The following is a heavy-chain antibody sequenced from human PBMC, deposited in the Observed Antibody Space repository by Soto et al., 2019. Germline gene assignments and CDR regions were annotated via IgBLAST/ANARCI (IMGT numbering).Heavy chain of an antibody. J-gene: IGHJ4*02. Sequence: PGGSLRLSCVASGFTFSNYVMNCVRQTPGKGLEWVTLISYDGSNQYYADSVKGRFTISRDNSKNTLYLQISSLRPEDTAVYYCAKDQRGSSGWYFDYWGQGTLVTVSS. V-gene: IGHV3-30*18. CDR3: AKDQRGSSGWYFDY. CDR2: ISYDGSNQ. D-gene: IGHD6-19*01. CDR1: GFTFSNYV.